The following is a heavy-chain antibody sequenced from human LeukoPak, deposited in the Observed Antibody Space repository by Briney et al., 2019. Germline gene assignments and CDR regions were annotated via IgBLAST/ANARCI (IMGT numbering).Heavy chain of an antibody. CDR3: ARQSLAAAGPNFDY. Sequence: PSETLSLTCAVSGGSISSNSYYWGWIRQPPGKGLEWIGSIYFSGSTYYNPSLKSRVTISVDTSKNQFSLKLSSVTAADTAVYYCARQSLAAAGPNFDYWGQGTLVTVSS. D-gene: IGHD6-13*01. V-gene: IGHV4-39*01. CDR2: IYFSGST. CDR1: GGSISSNSYY. J-gene: IGHJ4*02.